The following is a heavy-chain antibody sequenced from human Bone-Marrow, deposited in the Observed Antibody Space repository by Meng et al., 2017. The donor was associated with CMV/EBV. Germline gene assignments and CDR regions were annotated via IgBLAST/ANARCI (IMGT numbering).Heavy chain of an antibody. CDR3: AKDIASWGSYGMDV. CDR1: GFTFDDYT. CDR2: ISWDGGST. J-gene: IGHJ6*02. Sequence: GESLKISCAASGFTFDDYTMHWVRQAPGKGLEWVSLISWDGGSTYYADSVKGRFTISRDNSKNSLYLQMNSLRTEDTALYYCAKDIASWGSYGMDVWGQGTTVTVSS. D-gene: IGHD2-2*01. V-gene: IGHV3-43*01.